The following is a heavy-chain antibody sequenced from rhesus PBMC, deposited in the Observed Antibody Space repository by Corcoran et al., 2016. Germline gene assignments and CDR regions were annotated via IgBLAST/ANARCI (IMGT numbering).Heavy chain of an antibody. J-gene: IGHJ4*01. CDR1: GGSISSNY. D-gene: IGHD3-9*01. CDR3: VRVTRVFDFDD. CDR2: INVGNGST. Sequence: QLQLQESGPGLVKPSETLSLTCAVSGGSISSNYWSWIRQTPGKGLEGIGYINVGNGSTNYTPARKSRGAIAQDTSENQFSLKLNSVTAADTAVYYCVRVTRVFDFDDWGQGVLVTVSS. V-gene: IGHV4-147*01.